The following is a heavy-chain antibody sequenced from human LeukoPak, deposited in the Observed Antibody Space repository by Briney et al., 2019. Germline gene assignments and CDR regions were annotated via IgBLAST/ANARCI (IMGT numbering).Heavy chain of an antibody. V-gene: IGHV4-39*01. CDR3: AKTLYCSSTSCLSAFDI. CDR1: GGSISSSSYY. CDR2: IYYSGST. Sequence: SETLSLTCTVSGGSISSSSYYWGWIRQPPGKGLEWIGYIYYSGSTYYNPSLKSRVTISVDTSKNQFSLKLSSVTAADTAVYYCAKTLYCSSTSCLSAFDIWGQGTMVTVPS. J-gene: IGHJ3*02. D-gene: IGHD2-2*01.